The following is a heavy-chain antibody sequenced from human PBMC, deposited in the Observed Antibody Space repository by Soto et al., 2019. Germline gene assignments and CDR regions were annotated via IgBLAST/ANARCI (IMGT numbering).Heavy chain of an antibody. J-gene: IGHJ6*02. Sequence: GASLTLSCAASGFTFSSYLMHWVRQAPGKGLVWVSRINSDGSSTSYADSVKGRFTISRDNAKNTLYLQMNSLRAEDTAVYYCARDWQQLVGMDVWGQGTTVTVSS. CDR2: INSDGSST. CDR3: ARDWQQLVGMDV. CDR1: GFTFSSYL. V-gene: IGHV3-74*01. D-gene: IGHD6-13*01.